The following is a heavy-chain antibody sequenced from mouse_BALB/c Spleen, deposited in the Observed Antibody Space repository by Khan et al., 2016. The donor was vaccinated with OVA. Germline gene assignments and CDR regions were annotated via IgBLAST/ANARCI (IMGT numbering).Heavy chain of an antibody. CDR2: ISYSGGT. CDR3: ARGNYNGYYFDY. CDR1: AYSITSGYA. Sequence: EVQLQESGPGLVKPSQSLSLTCTVTAYSITSGYAWNWIRQFPGNKLEWMGYISYSGGTSYNPSLKSRISITRDTSKNQFFLQLNSVTTEDTATYYCARGNYNGYYFDYWGQGTPLTVSS. V-gene: IGHV3-2*02. D-gene: IGHD1-1*01. J-gene: IGHJ2*01.